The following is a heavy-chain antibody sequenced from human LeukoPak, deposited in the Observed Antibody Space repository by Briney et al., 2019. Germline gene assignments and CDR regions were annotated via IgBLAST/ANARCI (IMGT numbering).Heavy chain of an antibody. J-gene: IGHJ5*02. CDR2: FRGCRGIGDNT. Sequence: GGSLRLSCAASGFSFSSYAMTWVRQAPGKGLEWVSTFRGCRGIGDNTFYAASVKGRFTISRDNSKNTLYLQMNSLRAEDTAVYYCARDPCSSTSCYTFNWFDPWGQGTLVTVSS. CDR3: ARDPCSSTSCYTFNWFDP. D-gene: IGHD2-2*02. V-gene: IGHV3-23*01. CDR1: GFSFSSYA.